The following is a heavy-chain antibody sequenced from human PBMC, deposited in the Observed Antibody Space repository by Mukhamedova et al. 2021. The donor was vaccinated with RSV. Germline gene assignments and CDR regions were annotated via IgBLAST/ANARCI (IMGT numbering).Heavy chain of an antibody. CDR3: GQEFADY. V-gene: IGHV3-30*18. CDR2: ISKDGSQE. Sequence: GFTFSAYGMHWVRQAPGKGLEWVAVISKDGSQEYYGESVKGRFTISRDNSKNTMYLQMNSLRAEDTAVYYCGQEFADYGDQ. CDR1: GFTFSAYG. D-gene: IGHD3-16*01. J-gene: IGHJ4*01.